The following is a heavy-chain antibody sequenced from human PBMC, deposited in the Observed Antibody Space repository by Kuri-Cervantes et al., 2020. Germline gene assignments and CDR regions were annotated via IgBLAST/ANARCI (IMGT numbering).Heavy chain of an antibody. J-gene: IGHJ4*02. CDR1: GFNFSSYD. CDR3: AKDWGSTSEVDY. V-gene: IGHV3-30*18. D-gene: IGHD2-2*01. Sequence: GESLKISCAASGFNFSSYDMHWVRQAPGKGLEWVAVISYDGSNKYYADSVEGRFTISRDNSKNTLYLQMNSLRAEDTAVYYCAKDWGSTSEVDYWGQGTLVTVSS. CDR2: ISYDGSNK.